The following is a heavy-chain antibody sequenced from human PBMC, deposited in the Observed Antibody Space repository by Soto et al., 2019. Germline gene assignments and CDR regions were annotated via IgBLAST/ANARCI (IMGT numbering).Heavy chain of an antibody. D-gene: IGHD3-22*01. CDR3: APDSSGQFPSWLDT. CDR1: GFTFSSYA. V-gene: IGHV3-30-3*01. Sequence: HPGGSLRLSCAASGFTFSSYAMHWVRQAPGKGLERVAVISYDGSNKYYADSVTGRFTISRDNSRNTLYLQMNSLRAEDTAVYYCAPDSSGQFPSWLDTWGYGTLVTVSS. J-gene: IGHJ5*01. CDR2: ISYDGSNK.